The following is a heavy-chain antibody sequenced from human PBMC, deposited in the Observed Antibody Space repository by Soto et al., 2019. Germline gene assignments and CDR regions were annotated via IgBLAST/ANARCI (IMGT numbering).Heavy chain of an antibody. CDR3: ARPLLLAVAGKDYYYGMDV. CDR1: GGSISSSSYY. V-gene: IGHV4-39*01. CDR2: IYYSGST. Sequence: SETLSLTCTVSGGSISSSSYYWGWIRQPPGKGLEWIGSIYYSGSTYYNPSLKSRVTISVDTSKNQFSLKLSSVTAADAAVYYCARPLLLAVAGKDYYYGMDVWGQGTTVTVSS. D-gene: IGHD6-19*01. J-gene: IGHJ6*02.